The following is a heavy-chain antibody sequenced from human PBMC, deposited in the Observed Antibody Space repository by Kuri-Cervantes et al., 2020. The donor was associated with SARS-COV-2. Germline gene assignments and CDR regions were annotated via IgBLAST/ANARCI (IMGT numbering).Heavy chain of an antibody. CDR3: AKDGADVTGSFYNG. CDR1: GFTFSSYS. Sequence: GESLKISCAASGFTFSSYSMNWVRQAPGKGLEWVSYTSSSSSYIYYADSVKGRFTISRDNSKNTLYLQMNSLRAEDTAVYYCAKDGADVTGSFYNGWGQGTLVTVSS. D-gene: IGHD3-10*01. CDR2: TSSSSSYI. V-gene: IGHV3-21*04. J-gene: IGHJ4*02.